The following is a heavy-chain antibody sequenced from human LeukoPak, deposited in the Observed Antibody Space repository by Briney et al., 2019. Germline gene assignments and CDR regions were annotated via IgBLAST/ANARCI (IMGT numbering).Heavy chain of an antibody. CDR3: ARGIWSRTVSSYYLDY. Sequence: PSETLSLTCTVSGGSISSSSYYWGWIRQPPGKGLEWIGSIYYSGSTYYNPSLKSRVTISVDTSKNQFSLKLSSVTAADTAVYYCARGIWSRTVSSYYLDYWGQGTLVTVSS. J-gene: IGHJ4*02. V-gene: IGHV4-39*01. CDR1: GGSISSSSYY. CDR2: IYYSGST. D-gene: IGHD3-3*01.